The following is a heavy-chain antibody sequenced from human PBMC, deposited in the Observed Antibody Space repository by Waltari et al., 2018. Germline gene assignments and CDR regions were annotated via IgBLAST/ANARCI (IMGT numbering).Heavy chain of an antibody. CDR1: GFTFSSYS. Sequence: EVQLVESGGGLVKPGGSLRLSCAASGFTFSSYSMNWVRQAPGKGLEWVSSISSSSRYISYADSVKGRFTISRDNAKNSLYLQMNSLRAEDTAVYYCARDWGYKGGVAADLYYFDYWGQGTLVTVSS. V-gene: IGHV3-21*01. CDR3: ARDWGYKGGVAADLYYFDY. D-gene: IGHD6-13*01. CDR2: ISSSSRYI. J-gene: IGHJ4*02.